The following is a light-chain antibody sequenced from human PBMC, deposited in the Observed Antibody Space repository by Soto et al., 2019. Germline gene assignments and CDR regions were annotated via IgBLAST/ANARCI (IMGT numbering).Light chain of an antibody. CDR1: SSNIGSYT. J-gene: IGLJ1*01. CDR3: AAWDDSLNGYV. CDR2: SNS. V-gene: IGLV1-44*01. Sequence: QSVLIQPTSASGTRGQRVTVSCSGGSSNIGSYTVNWYQQLPGAAPKLLIYSNSQRPSGVPDRFSASKSGTSASLAISGLQSEDEAEYYCAAWDDSLNGYVFGPGTKLTVL.